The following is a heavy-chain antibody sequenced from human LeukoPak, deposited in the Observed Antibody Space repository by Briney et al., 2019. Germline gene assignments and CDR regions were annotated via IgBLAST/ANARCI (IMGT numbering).Heavy chain of an antibody. Sequence: PSETLSLTCTVSGYSISSGYYWGWIRQPPGKGLEWIGNIYHNGSTDYSPSLKSRVTISVDTSKNQFSLKLSSVTAADTAVYYCATDFWSGTNIIDYWGQGTLVTVSS. CDR3: ATDFWSGTNIIDY. J-gene: IGHJ4*02. CDR2: IYHNGST. V-gene: IGHV4-38-2*02. CDR1: GYSISSGYY. D-gene: IGHD3-3*01.